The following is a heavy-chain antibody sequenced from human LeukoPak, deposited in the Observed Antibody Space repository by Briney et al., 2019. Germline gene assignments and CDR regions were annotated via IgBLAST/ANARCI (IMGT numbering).Heavy chain of an antibody. CDR1: GFTFSSYA. J-gene: IGHJ4*02. CDR2: ISGSGGST. CDR3: VVHYDFWSGYSH. V-gene: IGHV3-23*01. D-gene: IGHD3-3*01. Sequence: GGSLRLSCAASGFTFSSYAMSWVRQAPGKGLEWVSGISGSGGSTYYADSVKGRFTISRDNSKNTLYLQMNSLRAEDTAVYYCVVHYDFWSGYSHWGQGTLVTVSS.